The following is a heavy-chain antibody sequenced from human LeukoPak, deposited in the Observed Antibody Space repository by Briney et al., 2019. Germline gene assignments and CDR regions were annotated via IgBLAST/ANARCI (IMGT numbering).Heavy chain of an antibody. CDR2: IYYSGST. D-gene: IGHD3-16*01. J-gene: IGHJ5*02. CDR1: GGSISSYY. V-gene: IGHV4-59*01. Sequence: SETLSLTCTVSGGSISSYYWSWIRQPPGKGLEWIGYIYYSGSTNYNPSLKSRVTVSVDTSKNQFSLKLSSVTAADTAVYYCARDRGWFDPWGQGTLVTVSS. CDR3: ARDRGWFDP.